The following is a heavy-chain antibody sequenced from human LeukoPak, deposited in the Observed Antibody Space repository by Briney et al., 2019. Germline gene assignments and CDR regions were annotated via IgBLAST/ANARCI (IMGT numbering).Heavy chain of an antibody. V-gene: IGHV1-69*04. CDR2: IIPNLGIA. CDR1: RGTFSSYA. J-gene: IGHJ3*02. CDR3: ASSAECYGDSEIDAFDI. D-gene: IGHD4-17*01. Sequence: SVKVSCKASRGTFSSYAISWVRQAPGQGLEWMGRIIPNLGIATYAQKFQGRVTITADKSTSTAFMELSSLRSEDTAVYYCASSAECYGDSEIDAFDIWGQGTMVTVSS.